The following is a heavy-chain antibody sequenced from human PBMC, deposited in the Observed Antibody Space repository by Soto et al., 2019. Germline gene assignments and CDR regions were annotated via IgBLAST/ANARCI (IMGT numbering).Heavy chain of an antibody. CDR2: ISSSSSTI. V-gene: IGHV3-48*04. CDR1: GFTLSSYS. D-gene: IGHD3-9*01. Sequence: GGSLRLSCAASGFTLSSYSMNWVRQAPGKGLEWVSYISSSSSTIYYADSVKGRFTISRDNAKNTLYLQMNSLRAEDTAVYYCAREAPNNYDILTGYYEKNWFDPWGQGTLVTVSS. J-gene: IGHJ5*02. CDR3: AREAPNNYDILTGYYEKNWFDP.